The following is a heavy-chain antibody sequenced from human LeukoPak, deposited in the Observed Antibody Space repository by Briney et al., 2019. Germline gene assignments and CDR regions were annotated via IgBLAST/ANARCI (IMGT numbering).Heavy chain of an antibody. CDR1: GGSISSYY. D-gene: IGHD6-19*01. CDR2: IYYSGST. V-gene: IGHV4-59*01. Sequence: PSETLSLTCTVSGGSISSYYWSWIRQPPGKGLEWIGYIYYSGSTNYNPSLKSRVTISVDTSKNQFSLKLSSVTAADTAVYYCAGSLRGGGWYMYWGQGTLVTVSS. CDR3: AGSLRGGGWYMY. J-gene: IGHJ4*02.